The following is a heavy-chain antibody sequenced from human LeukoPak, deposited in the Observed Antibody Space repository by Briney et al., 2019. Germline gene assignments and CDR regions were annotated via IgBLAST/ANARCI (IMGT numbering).Heavy chain of an antibody. J-gene: IGHJ4*02. CDR1: GYTFTGYY. V-gene: IGHV1-2*02. D-gene: IGHD3-3*01. CDR2: INPNSGGT. Sequence: ASVKVSCKASGYTFTGYYMHWVRQAPGQGLEWMGWINPNSGGTNYAQKFQGRVTMTRDTSISTAYMELSRLRSDDTAVYYCARDPGYDFWSGYYWDYWGQGTLVTGSS. CDR3: ARDPGYDFWSGYYWDY.